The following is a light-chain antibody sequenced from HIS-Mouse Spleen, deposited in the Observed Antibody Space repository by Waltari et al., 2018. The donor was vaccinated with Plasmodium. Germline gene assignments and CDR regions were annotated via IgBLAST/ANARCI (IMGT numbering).Light chain of an antibody. CDR2: QDS. J-gene: IGLJ3*02. CDR1: KVGDKY. Sequence: SSELTQPPSVSVSPGQTASITCSGDKVGDKYACWYQQKPGQSPVLVIYQDSKRPSGIPERFSSSNPGNTATLTISGTQAMDEADYYCQAWDSSTCVFGGGTKLTVL. V-gene: IGLV3-1*01. CDR3: QAWDSSTCV.